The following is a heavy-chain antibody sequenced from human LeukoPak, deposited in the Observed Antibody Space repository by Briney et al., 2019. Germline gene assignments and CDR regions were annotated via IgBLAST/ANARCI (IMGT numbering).Heavy chain of an antibody. CDR2: ISSSSSYI. D-gene: IGHD1-26*01. CDR1: GFTFRTYT. CDR3: ARGGGSGSLDY. Sequence: GGSLRLSCAASGFTFRTYTMHWVRQAPGKGLQWVSSISSSSSYIYYADSVKGRFTISRDNAKNSLYLQMNSLRAEDTAVYYCARGGGSGSLDYWGQGTLVTVSS. V-gene: IGHV3-21*01. J-gene: IGHJ4*02.